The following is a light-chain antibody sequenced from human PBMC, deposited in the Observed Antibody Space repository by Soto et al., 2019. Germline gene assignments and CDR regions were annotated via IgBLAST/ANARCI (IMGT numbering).Light chain of an antibody. V-gene: IGKV3-20*01. J-gene: IGKJ3*01. CDR3: QQYGSSSRVFT. CDR1: QSVSSSY. Sequence: EIVLTQSPGTLSLSPGERATLSCRASQSVSSSYLAWYQQKPGQAPRLLIYGASSRATGIPDRFSGSGSGTDFTRTISRLEPEDFAVYYWQQYGSSSRVFTFGPGTKVDIK. CDR2: GAS.